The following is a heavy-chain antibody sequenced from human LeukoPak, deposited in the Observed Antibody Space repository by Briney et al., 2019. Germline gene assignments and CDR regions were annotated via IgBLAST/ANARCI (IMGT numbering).Heavy chain of an antibody. CDR3: ARGGYYYDSSGLQVDY. V-gene: IGHV1-2*02. CDR1: GYTFTGYY. CDR2: INPNSGGT. D-gene: IGHD3-22*01. Sequence: ASVKVSCKASGYTFTGYYIHWVRQAPGQGLEWMGWINPNSGGTNYAQKFQGRVTMTRDTSISTAYMELSRLRSDDTAVYYCARGGYYYDSSGLQVDYWGQGALVTVSS. J-gene: IGHJ4*02.